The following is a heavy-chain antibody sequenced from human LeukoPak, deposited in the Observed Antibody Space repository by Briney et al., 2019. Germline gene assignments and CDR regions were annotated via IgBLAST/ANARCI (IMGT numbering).Heavy chain of an antibody. J-gene: IGHJ2*01. CDR3: ARHPPFTAMAYWYFDL. D-gene: IGHD5-18*01. Sequence: SETLSLTCTVSGGSISSYCWSWIRQPPGKGLEWIGYIYYSGSTNYNPSLKSRVTISVDTSKNQFSLKLSSVTAADTAVYYCARHPPFTAMAYWYFDLWGRGTLVTVSS. V-gene: IGHV4-59*08. CDR2: IYYSGST. CDR1: GGSISSYC.